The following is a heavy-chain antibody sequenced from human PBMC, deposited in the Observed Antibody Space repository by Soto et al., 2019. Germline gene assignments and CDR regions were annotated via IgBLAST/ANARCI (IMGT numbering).Heavy chain of an antibody. D-gene: IGHD6-13*01. CDR3: AKDHCSSWYPMCRTNYYYYGMDV. J-gene: IGHJ6*02. CDR1: GFTFSSYA. Sequence: PGGTLRLSCAASGFTFSSYAMSWVRQAPGKGLEWVAAISGSGGSTYNADSVKGRFTISRDNSKNTLYLQMNSLRAEDTAVYYCAKDHCSSWYPMCRTNYYYYGMDVWGQGTTVTVSS. CDR2: ISGSGGST. V-gene: IGHV3-23*01.